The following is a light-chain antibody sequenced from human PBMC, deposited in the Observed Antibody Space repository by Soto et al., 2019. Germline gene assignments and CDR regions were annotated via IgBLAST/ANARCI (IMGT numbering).Light chain of an antibody. CDR3: QHYNDWWT. J-gene: IGKJ1*01. CDR1: QSINSN. Sequence: EIVMTQSPATLSVSPGERATLSCRASQSINSNLAWYQQKAGQAPRLLIYGASTRATDIPARFSGSGSGTEFTLTISSLQSEDFAVYYCQHYNDWWTFGQGTKVKIK. CDR2: GAS. V-gene: IGKV3-15*01.